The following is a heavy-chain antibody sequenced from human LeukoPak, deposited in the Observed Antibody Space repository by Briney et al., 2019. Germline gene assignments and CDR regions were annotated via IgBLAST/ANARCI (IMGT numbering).Heavy chain of an antibody. Sequence: PSETLSLTCAVYGGSFSGYYWSWIRQPPGKGLEWIGYIYYSGSTTYNPSLKSRVTISVDTSKNQFSLKLSSVTAADTAVYYCASLIAVAGTFWSFDLWGRGTLVTVSS. V-gene: IGHV4-59*01. J-gene: IGHJ2*01. CDR2: IYYSGST. CDR3: ASLIAVAGTFWSFDL. CDR1: GGSFSGYY. D-gene: IGHD6-19*01.